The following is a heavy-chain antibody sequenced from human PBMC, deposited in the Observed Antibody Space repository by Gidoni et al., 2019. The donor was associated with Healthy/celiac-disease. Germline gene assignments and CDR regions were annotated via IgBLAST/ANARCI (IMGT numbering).Heavy chain of an antibody. J-gene: IGHJ4*02. V-gene: IGHV3-21*01. D-gene: IGHD3-9*01. CDR1: GFTFSSYS. CDR3: ARDLQGSDGTGTFSDYFDY. Sequence: EVQLVESGGGLVKPGGSLRLSCAASGFTFSSYSMNWVRQAPGKGLEWVSSISSSSSYIYYADSVKGRFTISRDNAKNSLYLQMNSLRAEDTAVYYCARDLQGSDGTGTFSDYFDYWGQGTLVTVSS. CDR2: ISSSSSYI.